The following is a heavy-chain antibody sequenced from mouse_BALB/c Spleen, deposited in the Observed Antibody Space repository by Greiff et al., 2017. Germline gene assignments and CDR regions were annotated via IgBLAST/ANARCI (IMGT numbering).Heavy chain of an antibody. D-gene: IGHD1-1*01. J-gene: IGHJ4*01. CDR3: ARESTVVAPYYYAMDY. V-gene: IGHV5-9-4*01. CDR2: ISSGGSYT. Sequence: EVHLVESGGGLVKPGGSLKLSCAASGFTFSSYAMSWVRQSPEKRLEWVAEISSGGSYTYYPDTVTGRFTISRDNAKNTLYLEMSSLRSEDTAMYYCARESTVVAPYYYAMDYWGQGTSVTVSS. CDR1: GFTFSSYA.